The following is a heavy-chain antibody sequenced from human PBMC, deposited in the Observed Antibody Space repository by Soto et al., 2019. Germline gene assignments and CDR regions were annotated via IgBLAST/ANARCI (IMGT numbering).Heavy chain of an antibody. J-gene: IGHJ3*02. CDR3: AREMGATDAFDI. V-gene: IGHV3-30*03. Sequence: GGSLRLSCAASGFTFSSYWMSWVRQAPGKGLEWVAVISYDGSNKYYADSVKGRFTISRDNSKNTLYLQMNSLRAEDTAVYYCAREMGATDAFDIWGQGTMVTVSS. CDR1: GFTFSSYW. CDR2: ISYDGSNK. D-gene: IGHD1-26*01.